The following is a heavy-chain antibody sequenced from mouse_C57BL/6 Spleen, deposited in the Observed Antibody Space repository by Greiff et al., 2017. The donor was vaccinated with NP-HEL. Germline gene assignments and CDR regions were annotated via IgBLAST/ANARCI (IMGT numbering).Heavy chain of an antibody. CDR2: INPGSGGT. D-gene: IGHD2-5*01. Sequence: VQLQQSGAELVRPGTSVKVSCKASGYAFTNYLIEWVKQRPGQGLEWIGVINPGSGGTNYNEKFKGKATLTADKSSSTAYMQLSSLTSEDSAVYFCARCSNFFDYWGQGTTLTVSS. CDR1: GYAFTNYL. J-gene: IGHJ2*01. CDR3: ARCSNFFDY. V-gene: IGHV1-54*01.